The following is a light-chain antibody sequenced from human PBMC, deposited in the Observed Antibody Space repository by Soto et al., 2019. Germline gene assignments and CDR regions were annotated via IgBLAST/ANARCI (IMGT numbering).Light chain of an antibody. CDR2: WAS. V-gene: IGKV4-1*01. CDR1: QSVFYTSNNKNY. J-gene: IGKJ4*01. Sequence: DIVMTQSPDSLAVSLGEGATINCRSSQSVFYTSNNKNYLAWYQQRPGHPPKLLLYWASNRESVVPDRFSGSGSGTDFTLTISSLQPEDVAVSFCQQYYSTPLTFGGGTKVEIK. CDR3: QQYYSTPLT.